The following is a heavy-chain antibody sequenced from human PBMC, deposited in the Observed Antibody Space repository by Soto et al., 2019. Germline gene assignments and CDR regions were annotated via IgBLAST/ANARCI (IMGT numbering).Heavy chain of an antibody. CDR2: IDPSDSYT. J-gene: IGHJ6*02. D-gene: IGHD5-12*01. V-gene: IGHV5-10-1*01. Sequence: PGESLKISCKGSGYSFTIYWISWVRQMPGKGLEWMGRIDPSDSYTNYSPSFQGHVTISADKSISTAYLQWSSLKASDTAMYYCAXHESRRVDNYYYYGMDVWGQGTTVTVSS. CDR1: GYSFTIYW. CDR3: AXHESRRVDNYYYYGMDV.